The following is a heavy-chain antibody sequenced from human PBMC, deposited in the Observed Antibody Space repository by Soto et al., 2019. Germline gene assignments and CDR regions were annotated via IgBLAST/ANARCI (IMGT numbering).Heavy chain of an antibody. Sequence: QAQLVESGGGVVQPGRSLRLSCAASGFAFSSYGMHWVRQAPGTGRERVAVISYDGSLQHYADSVQGGFAISSDTSKNMVLLQMSSLRAEDTAVYYCVSDRGYGHASVPYSWGQGTLVSVSS. J-gene: IGHJ4*02. CDR1: GFAFSSYG. CDR2: ISYDGSLQ. CDR3: VSDRGYGHASVPYS. V-gene: IGHV3-30*03. D-gene: IGHD5-18*01.